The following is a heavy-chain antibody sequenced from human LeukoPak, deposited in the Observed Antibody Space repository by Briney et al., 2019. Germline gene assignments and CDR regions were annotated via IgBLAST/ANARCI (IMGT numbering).Heavy chain of an antibody. V-gene: IGHV3-23*01. CDR2: ISGSGGST. CDR1: GFTFSTYA. J-gene: IGHJ4*02. D-gene: IGHD3-9*01. CDR3: AKDAVENILTGYYLDY. Sequence: PGRSLRLSCAASGFTFSTYAMSWVRQAPGKGLEWVSAISGSGGSTYYADSVKGRFTISRDNSKNTLYLQMNSLRAEDTAVYFCAKDAVENILTGYYLDYWGQGTLVTVSS.